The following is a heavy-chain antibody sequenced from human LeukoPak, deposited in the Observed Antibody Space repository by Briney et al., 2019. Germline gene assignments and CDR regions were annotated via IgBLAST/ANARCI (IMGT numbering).Heavy chain of an antibody. D-gene: IGHD2-15*01. J-gene: IGHJ4*02. Sequence: ASVNVSCKASGYTFTGYYMHWVRQAPGQGLEWMRRINPNSGGTNYAQKFQGRVTMTRDTSISTAYMELSRLRSDDTAVYYCATSKSRGYCSGSSCYSGNDFWGQGTLVTVSS. CDR1: GYTFTGYY. CDR3: ATSKSRGYCSGSSCYSGNDF. V-gene: IGHV1-2*06. CDR2: INPNSGGT.